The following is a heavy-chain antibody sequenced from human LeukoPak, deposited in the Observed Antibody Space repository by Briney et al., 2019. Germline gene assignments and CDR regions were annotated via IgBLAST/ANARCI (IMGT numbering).Heavy chain of an antibody. CDR1: GYTFTAYF. Sequence: ASVKVSCKASGYTFTAYFIHWVRQAPGQGLEWMGRINLDSGGTYYTQKFQGRITMTRDTSISTAYVELNGLTSDDTAVYYCARDLSSTANLEFDYWGQGTLVTVSS. V-gene: IGHV1-2*06. CDR2: INLDSGGT. CDR3: ARDLSSTANLEFDY. D-gene: IGHD3-3*01. J-gene: IGHJ4*02.